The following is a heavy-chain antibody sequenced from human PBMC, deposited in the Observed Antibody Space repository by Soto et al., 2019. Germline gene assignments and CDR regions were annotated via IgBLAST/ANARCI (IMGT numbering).Heavy chain of an antibody. J-gene: IGHJ2*01. CDR1: GFTFRSYA. V-gene: IGHV3-23*01. D-gene: IGHD7-27*01. CDR2: IIGSGASA. CDR3: AKKGSPTGDHSNWYFDL. Sequence: EVQLLESGGGLVQPGGSPRLSCAASGFTFRSYAMGWVRQGPGKGLEWISTIIGSGASAYYADSVKGRFTISRDNSKNTLYLQMDSLSADDTALYFCAKKGSPTGDHSNWYFDLLGRGTLVTVSS.